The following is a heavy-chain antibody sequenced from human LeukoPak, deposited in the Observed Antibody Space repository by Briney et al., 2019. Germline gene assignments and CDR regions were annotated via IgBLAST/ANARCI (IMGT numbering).Heavy chain of an antibody. D-gene: IGHD3-22*01. V-gene: IGHV3-64*01. Sequence: GSLRLSCAASGFTFSNYAMHWVRQAPGKGLEYVSSISSNGGTIYYANSVKGRFTISRDNSKNTLYLQMGRLRTEDMAVYYCARGSRNHVDYSGYYSYWGQGTLLTVSS. CDR3: ARGSRNHVDYSGYYSY. CDR2: ISSNGGTI. J-gene: IGHJ4*02. CDR1: GFTFSNYA.